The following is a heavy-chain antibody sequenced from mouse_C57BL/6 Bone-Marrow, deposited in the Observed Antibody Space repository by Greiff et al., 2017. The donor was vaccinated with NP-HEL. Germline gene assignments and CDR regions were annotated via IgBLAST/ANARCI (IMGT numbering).Heavy chain of an antibody. Sequence: EVMLVESGEGLVKPGGSLKLSCAASGFTFSSYAMSWVRQTPEKRLEWVAYISSGGDYIYYADTVKGRFTISRDNARNTLYLQMSSLKSEDTAMYYCTRGMGLRRAYAMDYWGQGTSVTVSS. CDR1: GFTFSSYA. D-gene: IGHD2-4*01. J-gene: IGHJ4*01. CDR2: ISSGGDYI. V-gene: IGHV5-9-1*02. CDR3: TRGMGLRRAYAMDY.